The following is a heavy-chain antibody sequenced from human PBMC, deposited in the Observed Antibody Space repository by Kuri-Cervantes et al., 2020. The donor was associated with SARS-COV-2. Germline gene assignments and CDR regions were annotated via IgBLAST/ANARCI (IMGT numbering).Heavy chain of an antibody. CDR3: ARGREGVVPATIAREQWLASPFDY. J-gene: IGHJ4*02. CDR1: GGSFSGYY. Sequence: SETLSLTCAVFGGSFSGYYWSWIRQSPGKGLEWIGKINHSGSTNYNPSLSSRVTISVDMSKNQFSLRLSSVTAADTAMYYCARGREGVVPATIAREQWLASPFDYWGQGTLVTVSS. D-gene: IGHD2-2*02. V-gene: IGHV4-34*01. CDR2: INHSGST.